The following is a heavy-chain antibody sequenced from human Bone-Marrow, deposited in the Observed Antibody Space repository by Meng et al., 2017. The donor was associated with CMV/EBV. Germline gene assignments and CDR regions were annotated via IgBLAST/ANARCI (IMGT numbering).Heavy chain of an antibody. CDR1: GFTFSSYS. CDR3: ARGRFLTGKLGDFDY. J-gene: IGHJ4*02. Sequence: SGFTFSSYSMNWVRQAPGKGLEWVSSISSSSSYIYYADSVKGRFTISRDNAKNSLYLQMNSLRAEDTAVYYCARGRFLTGKLGDFDYWGQGTLVTVSS. CDR2: ISSSSSYI. D-gene: IGHD3-9*01. V-gene: IGHV3-21*01.